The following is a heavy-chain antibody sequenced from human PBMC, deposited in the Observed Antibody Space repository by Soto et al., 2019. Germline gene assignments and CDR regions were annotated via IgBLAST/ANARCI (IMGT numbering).Heavy chain of an antibody. CDR1: GFTFSTYA. CDR2: ISSSGDGT. D-gene: IGHD3-9*01. CDR3: AKEADILTGYQIFDF. V-gene: IGHV3-23*01. J-gene: IGHJ4*02. Sequence: GGSLRLSCAASGFTFSTYAMTWVRQAPGKGLEWVSIISSSGDGTYYVDSVKGRFTISRDNSRNTLSLQMNSLRAEDTAVYYCAKEADILTGYQIFDFWGQGTLVTVSS.